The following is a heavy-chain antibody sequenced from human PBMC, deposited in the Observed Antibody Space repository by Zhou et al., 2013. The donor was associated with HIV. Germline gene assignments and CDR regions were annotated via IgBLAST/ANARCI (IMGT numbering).Heavy chain of an antibody. CDR3: ARKGSGSWDY. CDR1: GGTFSSYI. CDR2: IIPIFGTA. J-gene: IGHJ4*02. D-gene: IGHD3-10*01. V-gene: IGHV1-69*08. Sequence: QVHLVQSGAEMKKPGSSVKVSCKASGGTFSSYIINWVRQAPGQGLEWMGRIIPIFGTANYAQTFQDRVTITADKSTSTAYMQLSSLRSEDTAVYYCARKGSGSWDYWGQGTLVTVLL.